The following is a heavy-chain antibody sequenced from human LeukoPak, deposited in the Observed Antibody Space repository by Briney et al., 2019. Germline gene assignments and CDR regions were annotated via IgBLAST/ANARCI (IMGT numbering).Heavy chain of an antibody. CDR3: ARERANLQNWFDP. V-gene: IGHV1-18*01. J-gene: IGHJ5*02. CDR2: ISAYNGNI. CDR1: GYTFTSYG. Sequence: ASVKVSCKASGYTFTSYGISWVRQAPGQGLEWMGWISAYNGNINSAQKLQGRVTMTTDTSTSTAYMELSSLRSEDTAVYYCARERANLQNWFDPWGQGTLVTVSS.